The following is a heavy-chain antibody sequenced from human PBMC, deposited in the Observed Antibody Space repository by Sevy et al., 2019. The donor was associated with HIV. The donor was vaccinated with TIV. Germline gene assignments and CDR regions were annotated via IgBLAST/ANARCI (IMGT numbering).Heavy chain of an antibody. CDR2: FDTQRGKI. V-gene: IGHV1-24*01. Sequence: ASVKVSCQVFEYSLNELSIHWVRLAPGKGLEWMGGFDTQRGKIIYAQKFQGRVTMTEETSTETAYMELSNLRSEDTAVYYCTTDVHLGDFRLWDDWGQGTRVTVSS. J-gene: IGHJ4*02. CDR1: EYSLNELS. D-gene: IGHD4-17*01. CDR3: TTDVHLGDFRLWDD.